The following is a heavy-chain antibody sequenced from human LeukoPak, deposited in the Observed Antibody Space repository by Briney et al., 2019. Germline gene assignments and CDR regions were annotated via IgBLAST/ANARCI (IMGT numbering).Heavy chain of an antibody. CDR3: ARDCKAGIAAAGTVDY. CDR2: ISGSGGST. J-gene: IGHJ4*02. Sequence: GGSLRLSCAASGFTFTSYAKSWVRQAPGKGLEWVSSISGSGGSTYYADSVKGRFTISRDNAKNTLYLQMNSLRAEDTAVYYCARDCKAGIAAAGTVDYWGQGTLVTVSS. D-gene: IGHD6-13*01. CDR1: GFTFTSYA. V-gene: IGHV3-23*01.